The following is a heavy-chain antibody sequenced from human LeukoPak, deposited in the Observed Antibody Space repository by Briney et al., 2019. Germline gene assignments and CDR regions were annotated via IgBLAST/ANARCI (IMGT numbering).Heavy chain of an antibody. CDR3: ARDRNYYDGSGPPYYYSALDV. CDR1: GFTFSSYA. CDR2: ISGSGGST. J-gene: IGHJ6*02. V-gene: IGHV3-23*01. D-gene: IGHD3-22*01. Sequence: GGSLRLSCAASGFTFSSYAMSWVRQAPGKGLEWVSAISGSGGSTYYADSVKGRFTISRDNSKNTLYLQMNSLRAEDTAVYYCARDRNYYDGSGPPYYYSALDVWGQGTTVTVSS.